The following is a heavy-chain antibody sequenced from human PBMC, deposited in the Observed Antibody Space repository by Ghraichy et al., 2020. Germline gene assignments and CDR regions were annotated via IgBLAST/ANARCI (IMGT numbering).Heavy chain of an antibody. CDR1: GFTFSSYW. J-gene: IGHJ5*02. Sequence: GGSLRLSCAASGFTFSSYWMSWVRQAPGKGLEWVANIKQDGSEKYYVDSVKGRFTISRDNAKNSLYLQMNSLRAEDTAVYYCAREANYDSSGYYYGPGNWFDPWGQGTLVTVSS. CDR2: IKQDGSEK. CDR3: AREANYDSSGYYYGPGNWFDP. D-gene: IGHD3-22*01. V-gene: IGHV3-7*03.